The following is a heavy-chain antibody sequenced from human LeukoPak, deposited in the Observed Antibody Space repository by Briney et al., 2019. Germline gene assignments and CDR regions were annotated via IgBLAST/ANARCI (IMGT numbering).Heavy chain of an antibody. J-gene: IGHJ4*02. CDR3: ARVQSGYSYGLYYFDY. CDR1: GFTFSSYA. V-gene: IGHV3-11*01. D-gene: IGHD5-18*01. CDR2: ISSSGSTI. Sequence: PGGSLRLSCAASGFTFSSYAMSWIRQAPEKGLEWVSYISSSGSTIYYADSVKGRFTISRDNAKNSLYLQMNSLRAEDTAVYYCARVQSGYSYGLYYFDYWGQGTLVTVSS.